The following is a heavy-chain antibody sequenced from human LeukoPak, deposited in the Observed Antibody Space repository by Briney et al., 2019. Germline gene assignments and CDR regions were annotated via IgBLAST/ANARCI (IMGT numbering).Heavy chain of an antibody. CDR2: IYYSGST. CDR3: ARDYCSGGSCYSAY. CDR1: GGSISSGGYY. Sequence: KPSETLSLTCTVSGGSISSGGYYWSWIRQHPGKGLEWIGYIYYSGSTYYNPSLKSRATISVDTSKNQFSLKLSSVTAADTAVYYCARDYCSGGSCYSAYWGQGTLVTVSS. D-gene: IGHD2-15*01. V-gene: IGHV4-31*03. J-gene: IGHJ4*02.